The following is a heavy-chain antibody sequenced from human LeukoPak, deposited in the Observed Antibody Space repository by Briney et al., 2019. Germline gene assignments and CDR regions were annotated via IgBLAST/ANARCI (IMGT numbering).Heavy chain of an antibody. CDR1: GFSFNYYW. D-gene: IGHD2-15*01. J-gene: IGHJ4*02. V-gene: IGHV3-7*01. Sequence: PGESLRLSCAASGFSFNYYWMTWVRQAPGRGLEWVANINPAGSDTYYVDPVKGRFTISRDKAKNLVYLQMNSLRAEDTAVYSCGRFGYVAAVDLWGQGTLVTVSS. CDR3: GRFGYVAAVDL. CDR2: INPAGSDT.